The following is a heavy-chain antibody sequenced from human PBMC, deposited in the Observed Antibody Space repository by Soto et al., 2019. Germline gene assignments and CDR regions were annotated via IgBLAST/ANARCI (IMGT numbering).Heavy chain of an antibody. CDR3: AKTYTGG. V-gene: IGHV3-23*01. D-gene: IGHD3-10*01. J-gene: IGHJ4*02. Sequence: GGSLRLSCTASGFNLRDRALSWVRQAPGGGLEWVSGISGMEDRTNYADFVKGRFFISKDRAKNTLNLQMNGLRDDDTAVYYCAKTYTGGWGQGTQVTVSS. CDR2: ISGMEDRT. CDR1: GFNLRDRA.